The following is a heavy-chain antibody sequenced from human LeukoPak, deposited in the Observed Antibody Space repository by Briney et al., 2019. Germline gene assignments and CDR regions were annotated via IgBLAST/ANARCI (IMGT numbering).Heavy chain of an antibody. J-gene: IGHJ6*03. Sequence: SETLSLTCTVSGGSISSYYWSWIRQPAGKGLEWIGRIYTSGSTNYNPSLKSRVTMSVDTSKNQFSLKLSSVTAADTAVYYCAREGVDIVATISYYYYYYMDVWGKGTTVTISS. CDR1: GGSISSYY. CDR2: IYTSGST. V-gene: IGHV4-4*07. D-gene: IGHD5-12*01. CDR3: AREGVDIVATISYYYYYYMDV.